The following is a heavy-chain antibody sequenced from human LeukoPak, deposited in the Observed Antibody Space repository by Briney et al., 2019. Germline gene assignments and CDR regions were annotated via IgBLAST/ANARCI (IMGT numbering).Heavy chain of an antibody. CDR3: ARDHYYYDSSGYGAFDI. V-gene: IGHV3-7*03. CDR1: GFTFSRYW. CDR2: INQDGSEN. J-gene: IGHJ3*02. Sequence: PGGSLRLSCVASGFTFSRYWMTWVRQAPGKGLEWVANINQDGSENYYVDSVKGRFTISRDNAKNSLYLQMNSLRAEDTAVYYCARDHYYYDSSGYGAFDIWGQGTMVTVSS. D-gene: IGHD3-22*01.